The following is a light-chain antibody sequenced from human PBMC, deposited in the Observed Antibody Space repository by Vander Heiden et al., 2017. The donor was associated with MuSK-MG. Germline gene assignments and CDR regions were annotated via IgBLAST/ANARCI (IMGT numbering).Light chain of an antibody. CDR3: QQDGGSPRT. CDR1: QSVDSRY. J-gene: IGKJ4*01. CDR2: GPS. V-gene: IGKV3-20*01. Sequence: EIVLTQSPGTRSLSPGERAALSCRASQSVDSRYLAWYQQKPGQAPRLLIYGPSNRATGVPDRFSGSGSGTDFTLTISRLEPEDVAVYSCQQDGGSPRTFGGGTKVEIK.